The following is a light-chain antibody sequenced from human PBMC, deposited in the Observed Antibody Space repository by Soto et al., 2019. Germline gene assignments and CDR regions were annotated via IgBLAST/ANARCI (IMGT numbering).Light chain of an antibody. CDR1: SSDVGGYNY. V-gene: IGLV2-14*01. CDR3: SSYTSSSTRV. Sequence: ALTQPASVSGSPGQSITISCTGTSSDVGGYNYVSWYQQHPGKAPKLMIYDVSNRPSGVSNRFSGSKSGNTASLTISGLQAEDEADYYRSSYTSSSTRVFGTGTKVTVL. J-gene: IGLJ1*01. CDR2: DVS.